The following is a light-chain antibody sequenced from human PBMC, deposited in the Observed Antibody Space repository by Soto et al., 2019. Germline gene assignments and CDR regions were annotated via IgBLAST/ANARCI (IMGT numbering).Light chain of an antibody. Sequence: QSVLTRPRSVSGSPGQSVTISCTGTITDVGKYNYVSWYQQHPGKAPKLLMYDVTQRPSGVPDRFSGSKSGNTASLTISGLQAEDEADYYCCSYAGSYTYVFGVGTKLTVL. CDR3: CSYAGSYTYV. CDR1: ITDVGKYNY. CDR2: DVT. V-gene: IGLV2-11*01. J-gene: IGLJ3*02.